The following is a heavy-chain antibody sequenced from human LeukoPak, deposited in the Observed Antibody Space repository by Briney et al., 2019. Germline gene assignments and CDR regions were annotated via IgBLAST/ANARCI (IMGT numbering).Heavy chain of an antibody. CDR2: INPNSGGT. CDR1: GYTFTGYY. D-gene: IGHD2-15*01. Sequence: ASVKVSCKASGYTFTGYYMHWVRQAPGQGLEWMGWINPNSGGTNYAQKFQGRVTMTTDTSTSTAYMELRSLRSDDTAVYYCAREDCSGGSCYWDYWGQGTLVTVSS. V-gene: IGHV1-2*02. J-gene: IGHJ4*02. CDR3: AREDCSGGSCYWDY.